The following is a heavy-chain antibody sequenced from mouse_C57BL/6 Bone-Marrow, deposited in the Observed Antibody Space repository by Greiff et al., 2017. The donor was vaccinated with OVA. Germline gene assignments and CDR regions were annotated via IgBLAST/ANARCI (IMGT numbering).Heavy chain of an antibody. CDR1: GFTFSDYY. J-gene: IGHJ4*01. Sequence: EVKLVESGGGLVQPGGSLKLSCAASGFTFSDYYMYWVRQTPEKRLEWVAYISNGGGSTYYPDTVKGRFTISRDNAKNTLYLQMSRLKSEDTAMYYCARGGLITTVVANAMDYWGQGTSVTVSS. D-gene: IGHD1-1*01. V-gene: IGHV5-12*01. CDR2: ISNGGGST. CDR3: ARGGLITTVVANAMDY.